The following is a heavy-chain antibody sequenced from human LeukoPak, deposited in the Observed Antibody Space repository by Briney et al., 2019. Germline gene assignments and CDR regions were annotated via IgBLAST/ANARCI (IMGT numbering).Heavy chain of an antibody. CDR1: GFTFSDYY. CDR2: ISSSGTTI. V-gene: IGHV3-11*04. Sequence: GGSLRLSCAASGFTFSDYYMSWIRQAPGKGLEWVSYISSSGTTIYYADSVKGRFTISRDNAKNSLYLQVNSLRAEDTALYYCATYGSGSGTFFDSWGQGTLVTVSS. D-gene: IGHD3-10*01. J-gene: IGHJ4*01. CDR3: ATYGSGSGTFFDS.